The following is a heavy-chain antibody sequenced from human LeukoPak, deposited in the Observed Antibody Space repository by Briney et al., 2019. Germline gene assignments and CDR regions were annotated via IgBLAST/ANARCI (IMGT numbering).Heavy chain of an antibody. CDR2: ISGSGGST. CDR1: GFTFSSHA. J-gene: IGHJ4*02. Sequence: GGSLRLSCAASGFTFSSHAMSWVRQAPGKGLQWVSGISGSGGSTYYADSVKGRFTISRDNPKNTLYMQMNSLRAEDTAVYYCAKRTNFNSGSHDYWAREPWSPSPQ. CDR3: AKRTNFNSGSHDY. V-gene: IGHV3-23*01. D-gene: IGHD3-10*01.